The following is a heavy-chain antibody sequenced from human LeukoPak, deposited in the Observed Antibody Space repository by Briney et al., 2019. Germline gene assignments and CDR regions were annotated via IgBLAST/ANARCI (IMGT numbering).Heavy chain of an antibody. J-gene: IGHJ4*02. CDR2: ISGSGGST. D-gene: IGHD4-17*01. CDR1: GFTFSSYA. V-gene: IGHV3-23*01. CDR3: ARHRYGDYDLDY. Sequence: GGSLRLSCAASGFTFSSYAMSWVRQAPGKGLEWVSAISGSGGSTYYADSVKGRFTISRDNAKNSLYLQMNSLRAEDTAVYYCARHRYGDYDLDYWGQGTLVTVSS.